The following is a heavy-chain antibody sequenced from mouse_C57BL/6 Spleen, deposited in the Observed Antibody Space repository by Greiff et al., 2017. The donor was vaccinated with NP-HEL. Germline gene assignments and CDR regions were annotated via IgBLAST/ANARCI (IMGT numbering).Heavy chain of an antibody. D-gene: IGHD1-1*01. Sequence: EVMLVESGGGLVKPGGSLKLSCAASGFTFSDYGMHWVRQAPEKGLEWVAYISSGSSTIYYADTVKGRFTISRDNDKNTLFLQMTSLRSEDTAMYYCARPYYYGSSYYAMDYWGQGTSVTVSS. V-gene: IGHV5-17*01. CDR2: ISSGSSTI. CDR1: GFTFSDYG. J-gene: IGHJ4*01. CDR3: ARPYYYGSSYYAMDY.